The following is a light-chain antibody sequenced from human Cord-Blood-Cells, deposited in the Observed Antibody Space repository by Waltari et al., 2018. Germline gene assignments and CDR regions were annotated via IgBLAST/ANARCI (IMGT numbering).Light chain of an antibody. J-gene: IGLJ3*02. CDR2: SND. Sequence: QSVLTQPPSASGTPGQRVTISCSGSSSNIGSNTVNWYQQLPGTAPKLLIYSNDQRPSGVPDRFSGSKSGTSASLAISGLQSEDGADYYCAAWDDSLNGPNWVFGGGTKRTVL. CDR1: SSNIGSNT. V-gene: IGLV1-44*01. CDR3: AAWDDSLNGPNWV.